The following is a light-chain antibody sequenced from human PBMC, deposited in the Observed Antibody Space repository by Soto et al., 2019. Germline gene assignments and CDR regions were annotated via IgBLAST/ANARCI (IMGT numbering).Light chain of an antibody. CDR1: QSVSSSY. CDR2: GAS. J-gene: IGKJ5*01. V-gene: IGKV3-20*01. Sequence: EIVLTQSPGTLSLSPGERATLSCRASQSVSSSYLAWYQQKPGQAPRLLIYGASSRATGIPDRFNGSGSGTDFALTTSRLEPEDFAVYYCQQDGSSFGQGTRLEIK. CDR3: QQDGSS.